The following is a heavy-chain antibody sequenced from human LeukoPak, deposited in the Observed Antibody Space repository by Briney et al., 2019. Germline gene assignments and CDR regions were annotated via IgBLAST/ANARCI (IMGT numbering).Heavy chain of an antibody. CDR1: GFTFRSYA. CDR2: ISGSGGST. CDR3: AKPGTDSSFDYYYYMDV. J-gene: IGHJ6*03. Sequence: GGSLRLSCAASGFTFRSYAMSWVRQAPGKGLEWVSAISGSGGSTYYADSVKGRFTISRDKSKNTLYLQMNSLRAEDTAVYYCAKPGTDSSFDYYYYMDVWGKGTTVTVSS. D-gene: IGHD1-7*01. V-gene: IGHV3-23*01.